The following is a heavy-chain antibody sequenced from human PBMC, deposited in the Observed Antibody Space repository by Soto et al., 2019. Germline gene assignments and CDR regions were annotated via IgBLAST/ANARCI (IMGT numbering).Heavy chain of an antibody. CDR2: INPSGGST. Sequence: ASVKVSCKASGYTFTSYYMHWVRQAPGQGLEWMGIINPSGGSTSYAQKFQGRVTMTRDTSTSTVYMELCSLRSEDTAVYYCARGRGYYDSSGYEAFDYWGQGTLVTVSS. D-gene: IGHD3-22*01. V-gene: IGHV1-46*01. CDR1: GYTFTSYY. CDR3: ARGRGYYDSSGYEAFDY. J-gene: IGHJ4*02.